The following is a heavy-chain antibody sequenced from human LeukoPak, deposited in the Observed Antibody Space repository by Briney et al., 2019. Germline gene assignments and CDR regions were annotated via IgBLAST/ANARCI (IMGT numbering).Heavy chain of an antibody. CDR3: AMLFGELLLGAFDI. V-gene: IGHV3-23*01. CDR1: GFTFSSYA. CDR2: ISGSGGST. J-gene: IGHJ3*02. D-gene: IGHD3-10*02. Sequence: GGSLRLSCAASGFTFSSYALSWVRQAPGKGLEWVSAISGSGGSTYYADSVKGRFTISRDNSKNTLYLQMNSLRAEDTAVYYCAMLFGELLLGAFDIWGQGTMVTVSS.